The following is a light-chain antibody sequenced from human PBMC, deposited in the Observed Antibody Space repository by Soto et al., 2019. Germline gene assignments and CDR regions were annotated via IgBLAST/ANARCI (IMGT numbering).Light chain of an antibody. V-gene: IGLV2-14*01. CDR3: SSYTTSNTPLYV. Sequence: QSVLTQPASVSGSPGQSITISFTGTSSDTAGYNYVSWYQQHPGKAPKLMIYEVSNRPSGVSNRFSGSQSGNTASLTISGLQAEDEANYYCSSYTTSNTPLYVFGTGTQLTVL. CDR2: EVS. CDR1: SSDTAGYNY. J-gene: IGLJ1*01.